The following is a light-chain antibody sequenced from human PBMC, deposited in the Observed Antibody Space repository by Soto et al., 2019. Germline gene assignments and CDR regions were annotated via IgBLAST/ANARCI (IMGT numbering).Light chain of an antibody. V-gene: IGKV1-5*03. J-gene: IGKJ1*01. CDR2: KAS. Sequence: DIQVTQSPSTLSASVGDRVTITCRASQSIDSWLAWYQQKPGKPPKLLIYKASSLETGVPPRFTGSGSGTEFTLTISSLQPDDFATYYCQQYNGFSRTFGQGTKVDIK. CDR1: QSIDSW. CDR3: QQYNGFSRT.